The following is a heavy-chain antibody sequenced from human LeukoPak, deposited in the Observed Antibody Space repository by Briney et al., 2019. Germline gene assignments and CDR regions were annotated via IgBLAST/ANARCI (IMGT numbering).Heavy chain of an antibody. J-gene: IGHJ4*02. CDR3: ARTPRRIGFWSGYPLDY. V-gene: IGHV3-33*01. CDR2: IWYDGSNK. D-gene: IGHD3-3*01. CDR1: GFTPSSYG. Sequence: GGSLRLSCAASGFTPSSYGMHWVRQAPGKGLEWVAVIWYDGSNKYYADSVKGRFTISRDNSKNTLYLQMNSLRAEDTAVYYCARTPRRIGFWSGYPLDYWGQGTLVTVSS.